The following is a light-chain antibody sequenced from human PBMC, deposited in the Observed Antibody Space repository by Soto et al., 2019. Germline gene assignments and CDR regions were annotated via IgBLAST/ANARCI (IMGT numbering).Light chain of an antibody. CDR3: QQYNNWPL. V-gene: IGKV3-15*01. CDR2: GAS. CDR1: QSVSSN. J-gene: IGKJ1*01. Sequence: EIVMTQPPAALSVSPGERATLSCRASQSVSSNLAWYQQKPGQAPRLLIYGASTRATGIPARFSGSGSGTEFTLTISSLQSEDFAVYYCQQYNNWPLFGQGTKV.